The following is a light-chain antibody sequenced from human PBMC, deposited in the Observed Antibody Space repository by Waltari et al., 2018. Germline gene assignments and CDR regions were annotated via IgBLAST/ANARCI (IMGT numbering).Light chain of an antibody. V-gene: IGLV2-14*01. J-gene: IGLJ1*01. CDR1: SNDVGGYGY. CDR3: SSHTSTVPHV. Sequence: QSALTQPASVSGSPGQSITISCTGTSNDVGGYGYVSWYQQYPGRAPKLIIYEVSYRPASISHRFSGSKSGNTASLPISGLQADDEADYYCSSHTSTVPHVFGTGTRVTV. CDR2: EVS.